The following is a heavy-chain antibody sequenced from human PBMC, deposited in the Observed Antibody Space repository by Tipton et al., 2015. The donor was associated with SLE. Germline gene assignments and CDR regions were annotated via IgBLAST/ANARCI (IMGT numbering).Heavy chain of an antibody. CDR3: ARLWLGYYYMDV. CDR2: IFYTGST. J-gene: IGHJ6*03. V-gene: IGHV4-39*07. D-gene: IGHD3-9*01. Sequence: TLSLTCSVSDGSISTTNYYWGWLRQPPGKGLEWIGSIFYTGSTYYNPSLNSRVSISVDTSKNQFSLKLTSVTAADTAVYYCARLWLGYYYMDVWGKGTTVTVSS. CDR1: DGSISTTNYY.